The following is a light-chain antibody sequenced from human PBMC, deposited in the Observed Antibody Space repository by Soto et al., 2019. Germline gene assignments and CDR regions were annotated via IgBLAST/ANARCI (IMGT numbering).Light chain of an antibody. V-gene: IGLV1-47*01. CDR1: SSNIGSNF. CDR3: AAWDDSLSGWV. Sequence: QSVLTQPPSASGTPGQRVTISCSGSSSNIGSNFVYWSQQFPGTAPKLLIYRNNQRPSGVPDRFSGSKSGTSASLAISGLTSEDEADYYCAAWDDSLSGWVFGGGTKLTVL. CDR2: RNN. J-gene: IGLJ3*02.